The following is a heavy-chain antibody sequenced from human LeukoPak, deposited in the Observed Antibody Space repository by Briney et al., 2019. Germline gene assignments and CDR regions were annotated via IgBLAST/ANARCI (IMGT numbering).Heavy chain of an antibody. D-gene: IGHD4-23*01. CDR2: IYTDGST. J-gene: IGHJ4*02. V-gene: IGHV3-66*01. CDR3: ARDRPYGGKGDFDY. Sequence: GGSLRLSCAASGFTFSSYDMNWVRQAPGKGLEWVSVIYTDGSTYYADSVRGRFTISRDISKNTLCLQMNSLRAEDTAVYYCARDRPYGGKGDFDYWAQGTLVTVSS. CDR1: GFTFSSYD.